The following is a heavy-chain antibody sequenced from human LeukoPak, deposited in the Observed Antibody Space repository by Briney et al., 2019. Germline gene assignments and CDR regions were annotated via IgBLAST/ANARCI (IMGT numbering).Heavy chain of an antibody. V-gene: IGHV3-66*01. D-gene: IGHD5-24*01. Sequence: GGSLRLSCAASGFTVSSNYMSWVRQAPGKGLEWVSVIYSGGSTYYADSVKGRFTISGDISKNTLYLQMNSLRAEDTAVYYCAKDRGGRDGYNFDYWGQGTLVTVSS. CDR1: GFTVSSNY. CDR2: IYSGGST. J-gene: IGHJ4*02. CDR3: AKDRGGRDGYNFDY.